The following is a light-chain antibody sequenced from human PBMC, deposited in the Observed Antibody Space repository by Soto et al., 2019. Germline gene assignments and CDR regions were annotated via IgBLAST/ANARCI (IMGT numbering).Light chain of an antibody. V-gene: IGKV1-6*01. CDR2: AAS. J-gene: IGKJ1*01. CDR1: EGIRTD. Sequence: AIQMTKSPSSLSASVGDRVTITCRASEGIRTDLGWYQQKPGKAPKLLIYAASTLQSGVPSRFSGSGSGTDFTLTISSLQPEDCATYSCLQDDNYAWTFGQGTKVEVK. CDR3: LQDDNYAWT.